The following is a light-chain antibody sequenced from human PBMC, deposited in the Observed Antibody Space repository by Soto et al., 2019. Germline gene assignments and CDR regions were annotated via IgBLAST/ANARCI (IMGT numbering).Light chain of an antibody. CDR2: AAT. V-gene: IGKV1-27*01. CDR3: QTYDSAPAWT. Sequence: IQMTQSPSSLSASIGDRVTITCRASQGTRNYLAWYQQKPGKAPKLLIFAATTLQSGVPSRFSGSGSGTDFTLTISGLQPEDIATYYCQTYDSAPAWTFGQGTKVDIK. CDR1: QGTRNY. J-gene: IGKJ1*01.